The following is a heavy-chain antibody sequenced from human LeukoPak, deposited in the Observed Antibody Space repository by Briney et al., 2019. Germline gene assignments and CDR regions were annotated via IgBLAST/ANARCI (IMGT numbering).Heavy chain of an antibody. CDR1: GGSISSSSYY. CDR3: ARQTGSGLFILP. J-gene: IGHJ4*02. D-gene: IGHD3/OR15-3a*01. Sequence: SETLSLTCTVSGGSISSSSYYWGWIRQPPGKGLEWIGTIYYSGSTYYNASLKSQVSISIDTSKNQFSLKLTSVTTADTAVYYCARQTGSGLFILPGGQGTLVTVSS. V-gene: IGHV4-39*01. CDR2: IYYSGST.